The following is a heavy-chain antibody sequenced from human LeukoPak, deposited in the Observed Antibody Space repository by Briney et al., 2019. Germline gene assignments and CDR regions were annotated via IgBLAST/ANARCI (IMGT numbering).Heavy chain of an antibody. CDR3: ARFVDRYSSSYVSD. CDR1: GGTFSSYA. D-gene: IGHD6-6*01. V-gene: IGHV1-69*04. J-gene: IGHJ4*02. Sequence: GASVKVSCKASGGTFSSYAISWVRQAPGQGLEWMGRIIPILGIANYAQKFQGRVTITADKSTSTAYMELSSLRSEDTAVYYCARFVDRYSSSYVSDWGQGTLVTVSS. CDR2: IIPILGIA.